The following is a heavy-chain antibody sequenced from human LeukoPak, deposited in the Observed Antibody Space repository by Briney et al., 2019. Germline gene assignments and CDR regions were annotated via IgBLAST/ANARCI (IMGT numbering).Heavy chain of an antibody. V-gene: IGHV3-23*01. D-gene: IGHD2-15*01. Sequence: GSLRLSCAASGFTFSSYAMSWVRQAPGKGLEWVSTISDSGGSTYYADSVKGRFTISRDNSKNTLYLQMNSLRAEDTAVYYCAKLTLLGYCSGGSCYDRRVFDYWGQGTLVTVSS. CDR2: ISDSGGST. J-gene: IGHJ4*02. CDR3: AKLTLLGYCSGGSCYDRRVFDY. CDR1: GFTFSSYA.